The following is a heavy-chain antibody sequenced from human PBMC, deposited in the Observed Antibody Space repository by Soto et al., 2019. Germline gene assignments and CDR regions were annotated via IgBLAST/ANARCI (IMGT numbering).Heavy chain of an antibody. CDR1: GGTFSSYA. Sequence: ASVKVSCKASGGTFSSYAISWVRQAPGQGLEWMGGIIPIFGTANYAQKFQGRGTMSAYESTSTAYMELSSLRYEDTAVYYCAEGGYCSGGSCYSLEVYYYYGMDVWGQGPTVTAS. V-gene: IGHV1-69*13. CDR2: IIPIFGTA. J-gene: IGHJ6*02. CDR3: AEGGYCSGGSCYSLEVYYYYGMDV. D-gene: IGHD2-15*01.